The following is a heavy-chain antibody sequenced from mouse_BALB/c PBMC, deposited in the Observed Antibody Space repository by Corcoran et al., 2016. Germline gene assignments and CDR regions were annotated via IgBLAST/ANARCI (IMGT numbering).Heavy chain of an antibody. Sequence: QIQLVQSGPELKKPGETVKISCKASGYTFTNYGMNWVKQAPGKGLKWMGWINTYTGEPTYADDFKGRFAFSLETSASTAYLQINNLKNEDMATYFCALTGTVGGDYWGQGTTLTVSS. V-gene: IGHV9-1*02. CDR3: ALTGTVGGDY. J-gene: IGHJ2*01. D-gene: IGHD4-1*01. CDR1: GYTFTNYG. CDR2: INTYTGEP.